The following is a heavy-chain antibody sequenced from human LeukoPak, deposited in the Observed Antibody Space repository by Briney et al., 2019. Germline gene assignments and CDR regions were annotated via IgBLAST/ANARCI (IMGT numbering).Heavy chain of an antibody. D-gene: IGHD5-18*01. CDR3: AKVAVYSYGPSPFDY. CDR1: GFTFSSYW. CDR2: IRYDGSNK. J-gene: IGHJ4*02. Sequence: GGSLRLSCAASGFTFSSYWMHWVRQAPGKGLEWVAFIRYDGSNKYYADSVKGRFTISRDNSKNTLYLQMNSLRAEDTAVYYCAKVAVYSYGPSPFDYWGQGTLVTVSS. V-gene: IGHV3-30*02.